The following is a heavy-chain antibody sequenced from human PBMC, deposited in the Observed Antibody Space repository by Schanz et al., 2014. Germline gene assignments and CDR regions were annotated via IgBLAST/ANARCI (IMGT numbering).Heavy chain of an antibody. CDR1: GFTFSNYW. D-gene: IGHD3-9*01. Sequence: EVQLVESGGGLVQPGESLRVSCAASGFTFSNYWMSWVRQAPGKGLEWVANIRQEGSEKYYVDSVKGRFTISRDNARNSLDLQMNSLGDEDTAVYYCARDHPHRGVTGYYNDVWGQGTSVTVSS. CDR2: IRQEGSEK. J-gene: IGHJ6*02. V-gene: IGHV3-7*01. CDR3: ARDHPHRGVTGYYNDV.